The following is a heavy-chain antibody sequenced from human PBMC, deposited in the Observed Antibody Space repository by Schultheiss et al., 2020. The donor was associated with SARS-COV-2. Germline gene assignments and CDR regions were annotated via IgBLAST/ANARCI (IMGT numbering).Heavy chain of an antibody. CDR2: IYPGDSDT. CDR3: ARRGDTEGDAFDI. V-gene: IGHV5-51*01. CDR1: GYSFTSYW. J-gene: IGHJ3*02. Sequence: GGSLRLSCKASGYSFTSYWIGWVRQMPGKGLEWMGIIYPGDSDTRYSPSFQGQVTISADKSISTAYLQWSSLKASDTAMYYCARRGDTEGDAFDIWGQGTMVTVSS. D-gene: IGHD3-10*01.